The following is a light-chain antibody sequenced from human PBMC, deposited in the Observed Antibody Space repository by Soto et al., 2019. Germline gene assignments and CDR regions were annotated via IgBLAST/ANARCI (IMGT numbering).Light chain of an antibody. J-gene: IGLJ1*01. Sequence: QSVLTQPASVSGSPGQSITISCTGTSSDVGGYNYVSWYQQHPGKAPKLMIYEVSNRPSGVPDRFFGSKSGNTASLTVSGLQAEDEGDYYCCSYAGDYMFVFGTGTKVTVL. V-gene: IGLV2-14*01. CDR2: EVS. CDR1: SSDVGGYNY. CDR3: CSYAGDYMFV.